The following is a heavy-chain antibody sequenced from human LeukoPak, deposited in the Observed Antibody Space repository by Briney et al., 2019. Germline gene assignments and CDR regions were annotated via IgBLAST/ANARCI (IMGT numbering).Heavy chain of an antibody. D-gene: IGHD3/OR15-3a*01. CDR2: IASDGFMS. J-gene: IGHJ5*02. Sequence: GGSLRLSCAASGFTFTSYPMNWVRQAPGKGLEWVATIASDGFMSYYADSLKGRFVISRDNSQQTIYLQMNSLRADDTAVYYCAKDLFLFFGDTRGQGTLVTVSS. CDR1: GFTFTSYP. CDR3: AKDLFLFFGDT. V-gene: IGHV3-23*01.